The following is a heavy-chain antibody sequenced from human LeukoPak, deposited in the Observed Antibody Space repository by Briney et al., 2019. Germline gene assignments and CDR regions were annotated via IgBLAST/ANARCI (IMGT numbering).Heavy chain of an antibody. V-gene: IGHV4-39*07. D-gene: IGHD3-9*01. CDR1: GGSISSATYY. CDR2: IYHSGST. CDR3: ARGYDILTGYYSSFDY. J-gene: IGHJ4*02. Sequence: PSETLSLTCTASGGSISSATYYWGWIRQPPGKGLEWIGSIYHSGSTNYNPSLKSRVTISVDTSKNQFSLKLSSVTAADAAVYYCARGYDILTGYYSSFDYWGQGTLVTVSS.